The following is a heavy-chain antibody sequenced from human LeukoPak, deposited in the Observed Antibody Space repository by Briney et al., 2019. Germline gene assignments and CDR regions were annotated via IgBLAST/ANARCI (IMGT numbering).Heavy chain of an antibody. J-gene: IGHJ6*03. CDR3: ARANVLEDYYYYMDV. CDR1: GGSISSGSYY. D-gene: IGHD1-1*01. V-gene: IGHV4-61*02. Sequence: SQTLSLTCTVSGGSISSGSYYWSWIRQPAGKGLEWIGRIYTSGSTNYNPSLKSRVTISVDTSKNQFSLKLSSVTAADTAVYYCARANVLEDYYYYMDVWGKGTTVTISS. CDR2: IYTSGST.